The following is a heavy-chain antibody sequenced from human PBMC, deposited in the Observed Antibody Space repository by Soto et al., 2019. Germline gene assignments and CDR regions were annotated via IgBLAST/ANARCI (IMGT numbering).Heavy chain of an antibody. CDR1: GFTFSSYA. CDR2: IGGSGAGT. Sequence: EVQLLESGGGLVQPGGSLRLSCAASGFTFSSYAMSWVRQAPGKGLEWVSGIGGSGAGTNYADSVKGRFTISRDNSKNTLYLQMSSLRGEDTAVYYCARGGGIAVAGTHLDYWGQGTLVTVSS. CDR3: ARGGGIAVAGTHLDY. V-gene: IGHV3-23*01. J-gene: IGHJ4*02. D-gene: IGHD6-19*01.